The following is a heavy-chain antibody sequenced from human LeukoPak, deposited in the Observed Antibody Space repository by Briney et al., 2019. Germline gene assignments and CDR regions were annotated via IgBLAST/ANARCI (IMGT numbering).Heavy chain of an antibody. CDR2: INPNSGGT. J-gene: IGHJ4*02. CDR3: ASPLSRAPVRDRFDY. CDR1: GYTFTTYG. Sequence: ASVKVSCKTSGYTFTTYGISWVRQAPGQGLEWMGWINPNSGGTNYAQKFQGRVTMTRDTSISTAYMELSRLRSDDTAVYYCASPLSRAPVRDRFDYWGQGTLVTVSS. V-gene: IGHV1-2*02. D-gene: IGHD3-10*01.